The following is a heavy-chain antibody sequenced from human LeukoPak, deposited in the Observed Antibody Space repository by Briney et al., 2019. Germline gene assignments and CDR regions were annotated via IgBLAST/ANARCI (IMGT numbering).Heavy chain of an antibody. V-gene: IGHV3-53*01. J-gene: IGHJ4*02. CDR1: GFTVSSNY. CDR3: ARPSSGWYDFDY. CDR2: IYSGGST. Sequence: GGSLRLSCAASGFTVSSNYMSWVRQAPGKGLEWVLVIYSGGSTYYADSVKGRFTISRDNSKNTLYLQMNSLRAEDTAVYYCARPSSGWYDFDYWGQGTLVTVSS. D-gene: IGHD6-19*01.